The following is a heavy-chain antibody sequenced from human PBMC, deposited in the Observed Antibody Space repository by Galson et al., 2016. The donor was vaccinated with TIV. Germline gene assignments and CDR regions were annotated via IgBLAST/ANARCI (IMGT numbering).Heavy chain of an antibody. D-gene: IGHD2-21*01. V-gene: IGHV3-9*01. CDR3: VKDMRRGCDGVNCYTYYFYFYGMDV. CDR1: GFSFDDYA. CDR2: ISWNRGNI. J-gene: IGHJ6*02. Sequence: SLRLSCAASGFSFDDYAMHWVRQAPGKGLEWVSGISWNRGNIGYSDSVKGRFTISRDSAKNSLYLQMNSLRPDDTALYYFVKDMRRGCDGVNCYTYYFYFYGMDVWGQGTTVTVS.